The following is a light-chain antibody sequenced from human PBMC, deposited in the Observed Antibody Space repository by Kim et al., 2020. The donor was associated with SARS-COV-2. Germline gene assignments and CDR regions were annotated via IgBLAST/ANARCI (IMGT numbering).Light chain of an antibody. J-gene: IGLJ3*02. V-gene: IGLV2-14*01. CDR1: SSDVGGYNY. CDR3: SSYTGSSRL. CDR2: DVS. Sequence: QSALTQPASVSGSPGQSITISCTGTSSDVGGYNYVSWYQQHPGKAPKLMIYDVSKRPSGVSNRFSGSKSGNTASLTISGLQAEDEADYYCSSYTGSSRLFGGGTQLTVL.